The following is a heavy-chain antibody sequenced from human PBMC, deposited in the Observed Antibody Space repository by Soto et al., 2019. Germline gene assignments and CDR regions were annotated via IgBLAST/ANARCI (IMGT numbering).Heavy chain of an antibody. CDR3: ASMWSGYNSH. CDR2: IYYSGST. J-gene: IGHJ4*02. V-gene: IGHV4-59*12. Sequence: SETLSLTCTFSGGSISNYYWTWIRQPPGKGLEWIGYIYYSGSTNYNPSLKSRVTISVDTSKNQFSLILSSVTAADTAVYYCASMWSGYNSHWGQGTLVTVSS. CDR1: GGSISNYY. D-gene: IGHD6-25*01.